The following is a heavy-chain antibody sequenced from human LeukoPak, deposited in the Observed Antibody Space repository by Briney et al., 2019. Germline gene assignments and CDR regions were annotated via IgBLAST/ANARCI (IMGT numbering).Heavy chain of an antibody. J-gene: IGHJ4*02. CDR2: ISSNGGST. CDR3: VKGKGGWYEGNYFDY. Sequence: GGSLRLSCSASGFTFSSYAMHWVRQAPGKGLEYVSAISSNGGSTYYADSVKGRFTVSRDNSKNTLYLQMSSLRAEDTAVYYCVKGKGGWYEGNYFDYWGQGTLVTVSS. D-gene: IGHD6-19*01. V-gene: IGHV3-64D*09. CDR1: GFTFSSYA.